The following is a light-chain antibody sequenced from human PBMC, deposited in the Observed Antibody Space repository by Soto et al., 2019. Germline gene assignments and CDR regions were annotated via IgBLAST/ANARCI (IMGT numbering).Light chain of an antibody. CDR3: QQYNSYSRT. J-gene: IGKJ1*01. CDR2: KAS. CDR1: QSISSW. V-gene: IGKV1-5*03. Sequence: DIQRTHSPSTLSASVGDRVTITCRASQSISSWLAWYQQKPGKAPKLVIYKASSLESGVPSRFSGSGSGTEFTLTISSLQPDDFATYYCQQYNSYSRTFGQGTKVDIK.